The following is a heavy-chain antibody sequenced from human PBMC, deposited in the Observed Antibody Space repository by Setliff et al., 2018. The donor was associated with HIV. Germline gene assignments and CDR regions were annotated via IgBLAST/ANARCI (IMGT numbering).Heavy chain of an antibody. J-gene: IGHJ4*02. CDR1: GGSISSYY. CDR3: VTVVQDDLGVALFDY. D-gene: IGHD3-10*01. Sequence: SETLSLTCTVSGGSISSYYWSWIRQPPGKGLEWIGYIYFNGITHDNPPLKSRVTTSVDTSKNQFSLKLSSVTAADTAIYYCVTVVQDDLGVALFDYWGQGTLVTVSS. V-gene: IGHV4-59*04. CDR2: IYFNGIT.